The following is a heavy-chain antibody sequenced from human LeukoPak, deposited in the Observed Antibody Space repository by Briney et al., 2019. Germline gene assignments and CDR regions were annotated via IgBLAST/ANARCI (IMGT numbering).Heavy chain of an antibody. J-gene: IGHJ6*03. Sequence: ASVKVSCKASGYTFTSYDISWVRQASGQGLEWMGWMDPNSGNTGYAQKFQGRVTMTRNTSIRTACMELSSLRSEDTAVYYCARLYYYYMDVWGEGTTVTVS. CDR3: ARLYYYYMDV. CDR1: GYTFTSYD. CDR2: MDPNSGNT. V-gene: IGHV1-8*01.